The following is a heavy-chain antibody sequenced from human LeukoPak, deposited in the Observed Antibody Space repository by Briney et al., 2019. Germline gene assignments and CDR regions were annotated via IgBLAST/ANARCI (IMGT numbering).Heavy chain of an antibody. CDR2: ISSSSSYT. CDR1: GFTFSDYY. J-gene: IGHJ6*02. D-gene: IGHD7-27*01. CDR3: ANLGIPYYGMDV. Sequence: GGSLRLSCAASGFTFSDYYMSWIRQAPGKGLEWVSYISSSSSYTNYADSVKGRFTISRDNSKNTLYLQMNSLRAEDTAVYYCANLGIPYYGMDVWGQGTTVTVSS. V-gene: IGHV3-11*03.